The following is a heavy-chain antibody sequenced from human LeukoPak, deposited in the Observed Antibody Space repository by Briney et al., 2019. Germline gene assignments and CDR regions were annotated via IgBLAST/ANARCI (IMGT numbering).Heavy chain of an antibody. CDR1: GFTFSSYA. J-gene: IGHJ4*02. V-gene: IGHV3-30-3*01. Sequence: GRSLRLSCAASGFTFSSYAMHWVRQAPGKGLEWVAVISYDGSNKYYADSVKGRFTISRDNSKNTLYLQMNSLRAEDTALYYCAKVYSYGLAAYFDYWGQGTLVTVSS. CDR2: ISYDGSNK. CDR3: AKVYSYGLAAYFDY. D-gene: IGHD5-18*01.